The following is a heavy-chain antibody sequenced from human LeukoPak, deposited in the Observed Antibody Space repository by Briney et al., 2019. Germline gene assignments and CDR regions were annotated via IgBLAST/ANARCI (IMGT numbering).Heavy chain of an antibody. CDR1: GYTFTYRY. V-gene: IGHV1-45*02. Sequence: ASVKVSCKASGYTFTYRYLHWVRQAPGQALEWMGWITPFNGNTNYAQIFKDRVTLTGDRSMSTAYMELSSLRSEDTAVYYCASQGTNYYDSSGYYYDYYYMDVWGKGTTVTISS. CDR3: ASQGTNYYDSSGYYYDYYYMDV. D-gene: IGHD3-22*01. J-gene: IGHJ6*03. CDR2: ITPFNGNT.